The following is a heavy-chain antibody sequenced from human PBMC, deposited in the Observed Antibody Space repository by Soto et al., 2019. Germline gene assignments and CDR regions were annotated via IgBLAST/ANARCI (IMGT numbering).Heavy chain of an antibody. CDR2: INPSGGGT. Sequence: ASVKVSCKASGYTFTSYYMHWVRQAPGQGLEWMGIINPSGGGTSYAQKFQGRVTMTRDTSTSTVYMELSSLRSEDTAVYYCARDVWDGYGSRGYYTYYYYGMDVWGQGTTVTVSS. J-gene: IGHJ6*02. D-gene: IGHD3-10*01. CDR3: ARDVWDGYGSRGYYTYYYYGMDV. V-gene: IGHV1-46*01. CDR1: GYTFTSYY.